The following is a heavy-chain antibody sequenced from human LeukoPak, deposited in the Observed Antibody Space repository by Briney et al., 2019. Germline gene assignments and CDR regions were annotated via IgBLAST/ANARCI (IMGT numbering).Heavy chain of an antibody. Sequence: SETLSLTCTVSGGSISSYYWSWIRQPAGKGLEWIGRIYSSGSTNYNPSLKSRVTMSVDTSKNQFSLKLGSVTAADTAVYYCARGQYHLLYWYFDLWGRGTLVTVSS. D-gene: IGHD2-2*01. J-gene: IGHJ2*01. CDR3: ARGQYHLLYWYFDL. CDR1: GGSISSYY. V-gene: IGHV4-4*07. CDR2: IYSSGST.